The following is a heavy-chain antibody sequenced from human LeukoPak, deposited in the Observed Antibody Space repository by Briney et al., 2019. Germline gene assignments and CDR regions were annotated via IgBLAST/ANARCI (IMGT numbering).Heavy chain of an antibody. V-gene: IGHV3-43*02. J-gene: IGHJ4*02. CDR2: ISGDGDST. CDR3: ANTVTVSY. D-gene: IGHD4-17*01. CDR1: GFTFDDYA. Sequence: GGSLRLSCAASGFTFDDYAMHWVRQAPGKGLEWVSLISGDGDSTYYADSVKGRFTISRDNSKNSLYLQMNSLRTEDTALYYCANTVTVSYWGQGTLVTVSS.